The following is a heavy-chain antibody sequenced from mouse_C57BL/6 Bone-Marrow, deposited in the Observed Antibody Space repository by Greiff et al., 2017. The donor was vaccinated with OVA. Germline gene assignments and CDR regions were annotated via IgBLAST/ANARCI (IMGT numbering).Heavy chain of an antibody. D-gene: IGHD2-1*01. Sequence: VQLQQSGTVLARPGASVKMSCKTSGYTFTSYWMHWVKQRPGQGLEWIGAIYPGNSDTSYNQKFKGKAKLTAVTSASTAYMELSSLTNEDSAVYYCTREGGYYAVIGRGYFDVWGTGTTVTVSS. V-gene: IGHV1-5*01. J-gene: IGHJ1*03. CDR1: GYTFTSYW. CDR2: IYPGNSDT. CDR3: TREGGYYAVIGRGYFDV.